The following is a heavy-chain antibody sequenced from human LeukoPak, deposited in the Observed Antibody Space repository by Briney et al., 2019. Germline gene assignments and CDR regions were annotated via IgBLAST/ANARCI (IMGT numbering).Heavy chain of an antibody. CDR1: GGTFSSYA. V-gene: IGHV1-69*13. CDR2: IIPIFGTA. D-gene: IGHD6-13*01. CDR3: AKRASSSWLGYYFDY. J-gene: IGHJ4*02. Sequence: ASVKVSCKSSGGTFSSYAIIWVRQAPGQGLEWMGGIIPIFGTANYAQKFQGRVTITADESTSTAYMELSSLRSEDTAVYYCAKRASSSWLGYYFDYWGQGSLVTVSS.